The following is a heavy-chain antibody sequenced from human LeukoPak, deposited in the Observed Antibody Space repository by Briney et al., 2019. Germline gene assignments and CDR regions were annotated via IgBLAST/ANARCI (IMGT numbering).Heavy chain of an antibody. CDR2: IYTSGST. V-gene: IGHV4-4*07. J-gene: IGHJ4*02. CDR3: ARDRVTMVRGVTYLNYFDY. D-gene: IGHD3-10*01. Sequence: SETLSLTCTVSGGSISSYYWSWIRQPAGKGLEWIGRIYTSGSTNYNPSLKSRVTMSVDTSKNQFSLKLSSVTAADTAVYYCARDRVTMVRGVTYLNYFDYWGQGTLVTVSS. CDR1: GGSISSYY.